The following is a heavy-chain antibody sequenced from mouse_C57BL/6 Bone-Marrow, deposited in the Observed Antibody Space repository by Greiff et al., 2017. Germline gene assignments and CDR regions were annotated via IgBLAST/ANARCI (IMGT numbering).Heavy chain of an antibody. CDR1: GFSLTSYG. D-gene: IGHD1-1*01. Sequence: VKLMESGPGLVQPSQSLSITCTVSGFSLTSYGVHWVRQSPGQGLEWLGVIWSGGSTDYNAAFISRLSISKDNSKSQVFFKMNSLQADDTAIYYCARVITTVVAHYAMDYWGQGTSVTVSS. J-gene: IGHJ4*01. CDR3: ARVITTVVAHYAMDY. CDR2: IWSGGST. V-gene: IGHV2-2*01.